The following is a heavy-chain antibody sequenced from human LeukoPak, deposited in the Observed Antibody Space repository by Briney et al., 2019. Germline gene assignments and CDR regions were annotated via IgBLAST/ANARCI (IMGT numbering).Heavy chain of an antibody. D-gene: IGHD2-8*01. Sequence: GGSLRLSCAASGFTFSSYAMSWVRQVPGKGLEWVSVISGSGDNTYYADSVKGRFTISRDNSKNMLYLQMNSLRAEDTAVYYCASTIPSSMGGYYSGMDVWGQGTTVTVSS. CDR3: ASTIPSSMGGYYSGMDV. J-gene: IGHJ6*02. CDR1: GFTFSSYA. V-gene: IGHV3-23*01. CDR2: ISGSGDNT.